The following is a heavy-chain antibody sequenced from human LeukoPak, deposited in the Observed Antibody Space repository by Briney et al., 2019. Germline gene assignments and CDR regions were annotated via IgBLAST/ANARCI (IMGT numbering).Heavy chain of an antibody. V-gene: IGHV5-51*01. Sequence: RGESLKISCKGSGYSFTSYWIGWVRQMPGKGLEWMGIIYPGDSDTRYSPSFQGQVTISADKSISTAYLQWSSLKASDTAMYYCAIYTRDCSSTSCYGSGYFDYWGQGTLVTVSS. J-gene: IGHJ4*02. D-gene: IGHD2-2*01. CDR1: GYSFTSYW. CDR2: IYPGDSDT. CDR3: AIYTRDCSSTSCYGSGYFDY.